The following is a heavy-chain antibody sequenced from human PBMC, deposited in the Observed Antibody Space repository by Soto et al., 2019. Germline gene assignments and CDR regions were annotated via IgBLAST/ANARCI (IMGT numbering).Heavy chain of an antibody. CDR1: GFTFSGSA. CDR2: IRSKANSYAT. V-gene: IGHV3-73*02. CDR3: TRHTITMVRGVIPLSYYGMDV. Sequence: EVQLVESGGGLVQPGGSLKLSCAASGFTFSGSAMHWVRQASGKGLEWVGRIRSKANSYATAYAASVKGRFTISRDDSKNTAYLQMNSLKTEDTAVYYCTRHTITMVRGVIPLSYYGMDVWGQGTTVTVSS. J-gene: IGHJ6*02. D-gene: IGHD3-10*01.